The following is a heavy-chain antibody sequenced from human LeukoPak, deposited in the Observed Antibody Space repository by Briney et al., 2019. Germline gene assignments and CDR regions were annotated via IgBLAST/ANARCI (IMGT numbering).Heavy chain of an antibody. Sequence: LAGGSLRLSCAASGFTFDDYAMHWVRQAPGKGLEWVSGISWNSGSIGYADSVKGRFTISRDNSKNTLYLQMNSLKTEDTAVYYCARDRGLVSDYWGQGTLVTVSS. CDR1: GFTFDDYA. CDR2: ISWNSGSI. J-gene: IGHJ4*02. V-gene: IGHV3-9*01. CDR3: ARDRGLVSDY. D-gene: IGHD5/OR15-5a*01.